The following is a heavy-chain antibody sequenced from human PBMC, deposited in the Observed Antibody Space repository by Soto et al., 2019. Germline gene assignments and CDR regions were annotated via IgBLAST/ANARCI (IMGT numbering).Heavy chain of an antibody. CDR2: IIPIFGTA. CDR1: GGTFSSYS. Sequence: SVKGSCNASGGTFSSYSFSWERQAPGQGLEWMGGIIPIFGTANYAQKFQGRVTITADESTSTAYMELSSLRSEDTAVYYCARLFGSFDYWGQGTLVTVSS. V-gene: IGHV1-69*13. CDR3: ARLFGSFDY. D-gene: IGHD3-3*01. J-gene: IGHJ4*02.